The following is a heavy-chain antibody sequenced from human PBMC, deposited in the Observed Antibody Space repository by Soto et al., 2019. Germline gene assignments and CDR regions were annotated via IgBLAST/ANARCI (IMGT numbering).Heavy chain of an antibody. J-gene: IGHJ6*02. D-gene: IGHD2-8*01. CDR2: IKQDGSEK. CDR3: ARDCWGYCTNGVCYHYGMDV. V-gene: IGHV3-7*03. Sequence: EVQLVESGGGLVQPGGSLRLSCAASGFTFSSYWMSWVRQAPGKGLEWVANIKQDGSEKYYVDSVKGRFTISRDNAKNSLYLKMNSLRAEDAAVYYCARDCWGYCTNGVCYHYGMDVWGQGTTVTVSS. CDR1: GFTFSSYW.